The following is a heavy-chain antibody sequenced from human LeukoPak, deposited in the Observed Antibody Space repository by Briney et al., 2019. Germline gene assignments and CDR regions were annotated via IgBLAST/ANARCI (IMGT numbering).Heavy chain of an antibody. V-gene: IGHV3-23*01. CDR1: GFTFSSSA. J-gene: IGHJ4*02. D-gene: IGHD5-18*01. CDR3: AKEGEGYNYGYAY. Sequence: PGGSLRLSCAASGFTFSSSAMTWVRQAPGKGLEWVSATSGSGDKTYHADSVKGRFTISRDNSKNTVYLQMNRLRIEDTAEYYCAKEGEGYNYGYAYWGQGTLVTVSS. CDR2: TSGSGDKT.